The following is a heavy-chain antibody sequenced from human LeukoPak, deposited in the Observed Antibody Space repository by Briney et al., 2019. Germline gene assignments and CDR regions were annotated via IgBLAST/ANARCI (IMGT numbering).Heavy chain of an antibody. Sequence: GRSLRLSCAASGFTFSSYGMHWVRQAPGGGLEWVSGISDNGGRTYYADSVKGRFAISRDDSKSTLYLQMNSLRGEDTAVYYCAKDFGRNLGGPGYWGRGTLVIVSS. CDR3: AKDFGRNLGGPGY. CDR1: GFTFSSYG. CDR2: ISDNGGRT. J-gene: IGHJ4*02. D-gene: IGHD1-14*01. V-gene: IGHV3-23*01.